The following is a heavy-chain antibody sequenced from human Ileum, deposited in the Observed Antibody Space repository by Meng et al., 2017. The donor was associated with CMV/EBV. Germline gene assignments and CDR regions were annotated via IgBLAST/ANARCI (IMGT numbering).Heavy chain of an antibody. CDR1: GFTFSGSA. J-gene: IGHJ4*02. CDR3: TRLPSSSRGD. D-gene: IGHD6-13*01. Sequence: VHVVVSGVGLGQPGGSLKLSCAASGFTFSGSAIHWVRQASGKGLEWVGRIRSKANSYATTYAASVKGRFTISRDDSKNTAYLQMNSLKTEDTAVYYCTRLPSSSRGDWGQGTLVTVSS. CDR2: IRSKANSYAT. V-gene: IGHV3-73*02.